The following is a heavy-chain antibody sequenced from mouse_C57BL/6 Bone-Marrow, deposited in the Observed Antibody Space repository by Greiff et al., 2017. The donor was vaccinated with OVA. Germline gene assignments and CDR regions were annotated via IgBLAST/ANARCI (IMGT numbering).Heavy chain of an antibody. V-gene: IGHV1-59*01. CDR1: GYTFTSYW. CDR2: IDPSDSYT. CDR3: ARPSYYGSSYNY. J-gene: IGHJ2*01. D-gene: IGHD1-1*01. Sequence: QVQLQQPGAELVRPGTSVKLSCKASGYTFTSYWMHWVKQRPGQGLEWIGVIDPSDSYTNYKQKFKGKATLTVDTSSSTAYMQLSSLTSEDSAVYYCARPSYYGSSYNYWGQGTTLTVSS.